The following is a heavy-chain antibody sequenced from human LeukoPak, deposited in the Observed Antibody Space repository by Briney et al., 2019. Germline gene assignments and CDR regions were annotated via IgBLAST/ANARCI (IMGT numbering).Heavy chain of an antibody. V-gene: IGHV1-46*01. CDR3: ALYSSTWY. CDR2: INPTGGST. J-gene: IGHJ4*02. Sequence: ASVRVSCKASGYTFTTYYIHWVRQAPGQGLEWMGIINPTGGSTTYAQKFQGRVTMTRDTSTSTVFMEVNSLRSEDTAVYYCALYSSTWYWGQGTLVTVSS. CDR1: GYTFTTYY. D-gene: IGHD6-13*01.